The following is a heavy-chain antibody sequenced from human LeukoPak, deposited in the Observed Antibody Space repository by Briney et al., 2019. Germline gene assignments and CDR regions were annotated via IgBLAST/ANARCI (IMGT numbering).Heavy chain of an antibody. J-gene: IGHJ4*02. CDR3: ARSRLVATDY. V-gene: IGHV3-48*04. CDR2: ISSSSSTI. Sequence: PGGSLRLSCAASGFTFSSYSMNWVRQAPGKGLEWVSYISSSSSTIYYAGSVKGRFTISRDNAKNSLYLQMNSLRAEDTAVYYCARSRLVATDYWGQGTLVTVSS. CDR1: GFTFSSYS. D-gene: IGHD5-12*01.